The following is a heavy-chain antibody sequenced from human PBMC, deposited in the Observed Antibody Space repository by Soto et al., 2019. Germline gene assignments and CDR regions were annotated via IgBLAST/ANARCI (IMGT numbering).Heavy chain of an antibody. CDR1: GGTFSSYA. J-gene: IGHJ6*02. V-gene: IGHV1-69*06. CDR2: IIPIFGTA. D-gene: IGHD6-13*01. CDR3: ARDRVSGSSCCDYGMDV. Sequence: GASVKVSCKASGGTFSSYAISWVRQAPGQGLEWMGGIIPIFGTANYAQKFQGRVTITADKSTSTAYMELSSLRSEDTAVYYCARDRVSGSSCCDYGMDVWGQGTTVTVSS.